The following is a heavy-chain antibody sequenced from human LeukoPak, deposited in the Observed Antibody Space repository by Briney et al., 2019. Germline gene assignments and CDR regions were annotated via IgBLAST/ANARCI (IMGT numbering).Heavy chain of an antibody. CDR2: LGSSIVYI. Sequence: GPLRLSCAASGFTFGDFGMNWVRQAPGKGLEWVSSLGSSIVYIFYADSVKGRFTISRDNAKNSLYLQMNSLRAEDTAVYYCARDRQSYGYIDAFDIWGQGTLVT. J-gene: IGHJ3*02. D-gene: IGHD5-18*01. V-gene: IGHV3-21*01. CDR1: GFTFGDFG. CDR3: ARDRQSYGYIDAFDI.